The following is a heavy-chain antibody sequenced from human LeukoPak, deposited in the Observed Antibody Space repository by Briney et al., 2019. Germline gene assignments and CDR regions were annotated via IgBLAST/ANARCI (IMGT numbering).Heavy chain of an antibody. CDR1: GGTFSSYA. V-gene: IGHV1-69*13. D-gene: IGHD3-9*01. CDR3: ARHYDILTGYAAGY. Sequence: SVTVSCTASGGTFSSYAISWVRQAPGQGLEWMGGIIPIFGTANYAQKFQGRVTITADEPTSTAYMELSSLRSEDTAVYYCARHYDILTGYAAGYWGQGTVVTVSS. J-gene: IGHJ4*02. CDR2: IIPIFGTA.